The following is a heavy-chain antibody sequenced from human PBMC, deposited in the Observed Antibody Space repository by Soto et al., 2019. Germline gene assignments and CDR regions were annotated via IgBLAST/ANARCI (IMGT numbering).Heavy chain of an antibody. V-gene: IGHV1-18*01. J-gene: IGHJ6*03. CDR3: ARDRPELIMTTVTTDYYYYMDV. CDR2: ISAYNGNT. Sequence: ASVKVSCKASGYTFTSYGISWVRQAPGQGLEWMGWISAYNGNTNYAQKLQGRVTMTTDTSTSTAYMELRSLRSDDTAVYYCARDRPELIMTTVTTDYYYYMDVWGKGTTVTVSS. D-gene: IGHD4-17*01. CDR1: GYTFTSYG.